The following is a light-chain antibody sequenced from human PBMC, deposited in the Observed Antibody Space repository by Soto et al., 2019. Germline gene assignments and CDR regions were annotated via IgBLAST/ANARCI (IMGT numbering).Light chain of an antibody. Sequence: QSALTQPRSVSGSPGQSVAISCTGTSSDVGGYNYVSWYQQHPGKVPKLMIYDVSNRPSGVPERFSGSKSGNTASLTISGLQAEDEADYYCCSYAGTYTLYVFGTGTKVTVL. CDR3: CSYAGTYTLYV. V-gene: IGLV2-11*01. J-gene: IGLJ1*01. CDR1: SSDVGGYNY. CDR2: DVS.